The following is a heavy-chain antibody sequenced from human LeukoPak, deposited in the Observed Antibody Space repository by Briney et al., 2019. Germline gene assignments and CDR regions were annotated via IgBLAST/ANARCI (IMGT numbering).Heavy chain of an antibody. CDR2: IYHSGST. J-gene: IGHJ5*02. CDR1: GYSISSDYY. CDR3: VRDDCSSISCPFGS. Sequence: SETLSLTCTVSGYSISSDYYWGWIRQPPGKGLEWIGIIYHSGSTYYNPALKSRVTISVDTSKNQFSLKLNSVTAADTAVYYCVRDDCSSISCPFGSWGQGTLVTVSS. D-gene: IGHD2-2*01. V-gene: IGHV4-38-2*02.